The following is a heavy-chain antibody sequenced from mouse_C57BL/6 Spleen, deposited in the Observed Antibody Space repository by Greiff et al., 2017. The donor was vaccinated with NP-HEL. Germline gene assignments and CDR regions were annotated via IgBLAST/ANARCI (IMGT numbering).Heavy chain of an antibody. D-gene: IGHD2-4*01. V-gene: IGHV1-19*01. J-gene: IGHJ4*01. CDR1: GYTFTDYY. Sequence: EVQLQQSGPVLVKPGASVKMSCKASGYTFTDYYMNWVKQSHGKSLEWIGVINPYNGGTSYNQKFKGKSTLTVDKSSSTAYMELNSLTSEDSAVYYCARNYDYDRDYYAMDYWGQGTSVTVSS. CDR3: ARNYDYDRDYYAMDY. CDR2: INPYNGGT.